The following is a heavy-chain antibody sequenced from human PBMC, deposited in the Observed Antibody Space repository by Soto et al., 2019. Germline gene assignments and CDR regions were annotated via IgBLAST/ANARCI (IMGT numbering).Heavy chain of an antibody. CDR1: GGTFSSYA. Sequence: QVQLVQSGAEVKKPGSSVKVSCRASGGTFSSYAVSWVRQAPGQGLEWMGVIIPLLNTPKYVQKFQGRVTITADASATTAYMELSSLRSEDTVVYYCARESSSPNYYYYGMDVWGQGTTVTVSS. CDR2: IIPLLNTP. D-gene: IGHD6-6*01. V-gene: IGHV1-69*01. CDR3: ARESSSPNYYYYGMDV. J-gene: IGHJ6*02.